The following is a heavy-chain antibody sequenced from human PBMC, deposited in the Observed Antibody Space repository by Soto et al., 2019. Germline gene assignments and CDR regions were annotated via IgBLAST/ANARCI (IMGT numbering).Heavy chain of an antibody. CDR2: ISSSSSYI. D-gene: IGHD2-21*01. CDR3: ASAFGDAT. CDR1: GFTFSSYS. J-gene: IGHJ5*02. V-gene: IGHV3-21*01. Sequence: EVQLVESGGGLVKPGGSLRLSCAASGFTFSSYSMNWVRQAPGKGLEWVSSISSSSSYIYYADLMKGRFTISRDNAKNSLYLQMNSLRAEDTAVYYCASAFGDATWGQGTLVTVSS.